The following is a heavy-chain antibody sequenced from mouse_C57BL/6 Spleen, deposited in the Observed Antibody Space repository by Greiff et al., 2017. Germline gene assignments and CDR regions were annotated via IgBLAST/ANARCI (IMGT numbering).Heavy chain of an antibody. Sequence: EVKLMESGGGLVKPGGSLKLSCAASGFTFTSYAMSWVRQTPEKRLEWVATISDGGSYTYYPDNVKGRFTFSRDNAKNNRYLQMSHLKSEDTAMYYCARGITGLDYWGQGTTLTVSS. CDR3: ARGITGLDY. J-gene: IGHJ2*01. CDR1: GFTFTSYA. D-gene: IGHD4-1*01. V-gene: IGHV5-4*03. CDR2: ISDGGSYT.